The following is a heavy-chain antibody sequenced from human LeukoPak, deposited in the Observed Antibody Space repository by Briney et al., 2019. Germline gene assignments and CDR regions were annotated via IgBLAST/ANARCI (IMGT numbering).Heavy chain of an antibody. J-gene: IGHJ4*02. CDR3: ARSKIDY. CDR2: IKQDGSEK. D-gene: IGHD4-11*01. Sequence: GGSLRLSCAASGFTVSRNYMSWVRQAPGKGLEWVANIKQDGSEKWYVDSVKGRFTISRDNAKNSLDLQMNSLRADDTAIYYCARSKIDYWGQGTLVTVSS. V-gene: IGHV3-7*01. CDR1: GFTVSRNY.